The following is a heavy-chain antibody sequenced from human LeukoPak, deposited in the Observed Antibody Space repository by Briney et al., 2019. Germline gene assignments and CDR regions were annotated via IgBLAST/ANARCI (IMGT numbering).Heavy chain of an antibody. D-gene: IGHD5-18*01. CDR1: GFTFSSYA. Sequence: GGSLRLSCAASGFTFSSYAVSWVRQAPGKGLEWVSAISGSGGSTYYADSVKGRFTISRDNSKNTLYLQMNSLRAEDTAVYYCAKVGYSYGIMDVWGKGTTVTVSS. CDR2: ISGSGGST. J-gene: IGHJ6*03. CDR3: AKVGYSYGIMDV. V-gene: IGHV3-23*01.